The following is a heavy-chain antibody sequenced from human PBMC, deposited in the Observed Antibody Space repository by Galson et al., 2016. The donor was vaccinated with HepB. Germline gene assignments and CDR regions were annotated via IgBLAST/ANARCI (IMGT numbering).Heavy chain of an antibody. J-gene: IGHJ4*02. V-gene: IGHV5-51*01. D-gene: IGHD3-10*01. Sequence: QSGAEVKKPGESLKISCKGSGYGFTHYWIGWVRQMPGKGLEWMGIIYPGDSNIRYSPSFQGQVTISADKSINTAYLQWSSLRASDPAMYFCARSYYGSGSYLVDDFDFWDQGSLVTVSS. CDR1: GYGFTHYW. CDR3: ARSYYGSGSYLVDDFDF. CDR2: IYPGDSNI.